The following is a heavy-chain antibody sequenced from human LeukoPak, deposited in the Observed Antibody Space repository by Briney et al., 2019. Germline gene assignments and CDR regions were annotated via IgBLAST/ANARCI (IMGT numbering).Heavy chain of an antibody. J-gene: IGHJ4*02. Sequence: GGSLRLSCAASGFTFSSYAMSWVRQAPGKGLEWVSAISDRDGNTYYADSVKGRFTISRDNSKNTLYLQMNSLRAEDTAVYYCARGGHGRDLDYWGQGTLVTVSS. CDR1: GFTFSSYA. CDR3: ARGGHGRDLDY. CDR2: ISDRDGNT. V-gene: IGHV3-23*01. D-gene: IGHD3-16*01.